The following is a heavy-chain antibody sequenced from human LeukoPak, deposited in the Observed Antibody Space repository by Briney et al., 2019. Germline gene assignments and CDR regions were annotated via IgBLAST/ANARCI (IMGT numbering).Heavy chain of an antibody. CDR3: AREEYYGSGRRGEDAFDI. Sequence: PSETLSLTCTVSGGSISSYYWSWIRQPAGKGLEWIGRIYTSGSTNYNPSLKSRVTMSVDTSTNQFSLKLSSVTAADTAVYYCAREEYYGSGRRGEDAFDIWGQGTMVTVSS. J-gene: IGHJ3*02. CDR2: IYTSGST. V-gene: IGHV4-4*07. D-gene: IGHD3-10*01. CDR1: GGSISSYY.